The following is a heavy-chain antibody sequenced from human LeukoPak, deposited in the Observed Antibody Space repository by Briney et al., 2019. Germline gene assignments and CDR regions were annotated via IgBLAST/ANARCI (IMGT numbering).Heavy chain of an antibody. J-gene: IGHJ6*03. Sequence: SETLSLTCTVSDGSVSSYYWSWIRQPPGKGLEWIAYIYYTGSSKYNPSLKSRITISVDTSQNHLSLKLNSVTAADTAVYYCARVGLGSGSSTGNYYYMDVWGKGTTVTVSS. CDR2: IYYTGSS. V-gene: IGHV4-59*02. D-gene: IGHD3-10*01. CDR3: ARVGLGSGSSTGNYYYMDV. CDR1: DGSVSSYY.